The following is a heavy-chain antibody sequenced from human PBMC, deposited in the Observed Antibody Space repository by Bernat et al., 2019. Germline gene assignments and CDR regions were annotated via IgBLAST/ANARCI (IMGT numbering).Heavy chain of an antibody. CDR1: GFTFSSYG. CDR2: IWYDGSNK. D-gene: IGHD4-11*01. V-gene: IGHV3-33*01. CDR3: ARARTVTNFYFDY. Sequence: QVQLVESGGGVVQPGRSLRLSCAASGFTFSSYGMYWVRQAPGKGLEWVAVIWYDGSNKYYADSVKGRFTISRDNSKNTLYLQMNSLRAEDTAVYYCARARTVTNFYFDYWGQGTLVTVSS. J-gene: IGHJ4*02.